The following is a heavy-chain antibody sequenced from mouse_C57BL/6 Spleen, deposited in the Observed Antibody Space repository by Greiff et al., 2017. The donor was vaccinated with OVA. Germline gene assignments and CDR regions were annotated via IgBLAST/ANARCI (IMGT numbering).Heavy chain of an antibody. CDR1: GYSFTDYN. J-gene: IGHJ1*03. D-gene: IGHD1-1*01. CDR3: ARDYYGSSHWYFDV. V-gene: IGHV1-39*01. Sequence: VQLKQSGPELVKPGASVKISCKASGYSFTDYNMNWVKQSNGKSLEWIGVINPNYGTTSYNPKFKGKATLTVDPSSSTAYMQLNSLTSEDSAVYYCARDYYGSSHWYFDVWGTGTTVTVSS. CDR2: INPNYGTT.